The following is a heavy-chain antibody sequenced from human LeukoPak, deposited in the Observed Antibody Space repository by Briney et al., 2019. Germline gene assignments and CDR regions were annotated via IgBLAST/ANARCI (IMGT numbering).Heavy chain of an antibody. D-gene: IGHD3-16*02. J-gene: IGHJ4*02. CDR3: ARDGVMITFGGVIVIPCPIDY. CDR2: ISYDGSNK. V-gene: IGHV3-30-3*01. CDR1: GFTFSSYA. Sequence: GGSLRLSCAASGFTFSSYAMHWVGKAPGTGLEGVAVISYDGSNKYYADAVTGRFTISRDNSKDTLHLQMNSVRGEDTAVYYCARDGVMITFGGVIVIPCPIDYWGQGTLVTVSS.